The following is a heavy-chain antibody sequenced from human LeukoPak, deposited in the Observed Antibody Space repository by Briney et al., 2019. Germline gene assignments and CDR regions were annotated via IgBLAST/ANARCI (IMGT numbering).Heavy chain of an antibody. CDR3: ARGTRDIMATILGFDY. Sequence: SETLSLTCTVSGGSISSSSYYWGWIRQPPGKGLEWIGSIYYSGSTYYNPSLKSRVTISVDTSKNQFSLKLSSVAAADTAVYYCARGTRDIMATILGFDYWGQGTLVTVSS. V-gene: IGHV4-39*07. CDR2: IYYSGST. J-gene: IGHJ4*02. D-gene: IGHD5-12*01. CDR1: GGSISSSSYY.